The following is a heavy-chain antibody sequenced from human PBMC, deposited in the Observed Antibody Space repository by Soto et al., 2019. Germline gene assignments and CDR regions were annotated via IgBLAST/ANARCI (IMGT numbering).Heavy chain of an antibody. CDR1: GGSINNNYYY. V-gene: IGHV4-39*01. CDR2: ISRSGTT. CDR3: ASQHYYDSSGYYVGY. Sequence: PSETLSLTCTVSGGSINNNYYYWGWVRQPPGKGLEWIASISRSGTTYYNPSLKSRVTKSVDTSRNQFSLTLTSVTAADTAVYYCASQHYYDSSGYYVGYWGQGTLVTVAS. J-gene: IGHJ4*02. D-gene: IGHD3-22*01.